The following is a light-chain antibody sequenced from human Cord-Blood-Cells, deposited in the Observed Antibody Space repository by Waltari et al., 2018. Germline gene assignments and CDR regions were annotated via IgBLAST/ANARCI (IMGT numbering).Light chain of an antibody. CDR1: QSVSSN. CDR3: QQYNNWPPFT. CDR2: GAS. Sequence: EIVMTQSPATLSVPPGERATLSCRASQSVSSNLALYQQKPGQAPRLLIYGASTRATGIPARFSGSGSGTEFTLTISSLQSEDFAVYYCQQYNNWPPFTFGPGTKVDIK. J-gene: IGKJ3*01. V-gene: IGKV3D-15*01.